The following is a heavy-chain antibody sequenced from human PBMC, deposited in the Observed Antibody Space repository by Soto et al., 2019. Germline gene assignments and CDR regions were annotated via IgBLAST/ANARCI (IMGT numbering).Heavy chain of an antibody. V-gene: IGHV4-30-4*01. CDR3: ARAKWTRFHLYDFWSGPNWFDP. Sequence: SETLSITCTVSGGSISSGDYYWSWIRQPPGKGLEWIGYIYYSGSTYYNPSLKSRVTISVDTSKNQFSLKLSSVTAADTAVYYCARAKWTRFHLYDFWSGPNWFDPWGQGTLVTVSS. J-gene: IGHJ5*02. CDR1: GGSISSGDYY. CDR2: IYYSGST. D-gene: IGHD3-3*01.